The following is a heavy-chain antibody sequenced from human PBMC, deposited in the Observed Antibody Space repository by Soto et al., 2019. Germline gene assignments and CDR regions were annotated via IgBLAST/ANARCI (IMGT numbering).Heavy chain of an antibody. CDR3: ARAMFMITFGGVIEAFDY. CDR2: IYYSGST. D-gene: IGHD3-16*02. J-gene: IGHJ4*02. Sequence: QVQLQESGPGLVKPSQTLSLTCTVSGGSISSGGYYWSWIRQQPGKGLEWIGYIYYSGSTYYNPSLKSRVTISVDTSKNQFSLKLSSVTAADTAVYYCARAMFMITFGGVIEAFDYWGQGTLVTVSS. CDR1: GGSISSGGYY. V-gene: IGHV4-31*03.